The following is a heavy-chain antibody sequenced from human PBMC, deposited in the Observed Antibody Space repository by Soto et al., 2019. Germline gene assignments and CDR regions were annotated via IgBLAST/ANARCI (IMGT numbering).Heavy chain of an antibody. D-gene: IGHD2-2*01. CDR3: AKDDAGDGYIVLVPAAHW. Sequence: GWSLRLSCALSGFTFIIYTMSTLGQAPGLGLEWVSAISGSGGSTYYADSVKGRFTISRDNSKNTLYLQMNSLRAEDTAVYDCAKDDAGDGYIVLVPAAHWWGQGT. V-gene: IGHV3-23*01. CDR1: GFTFIIYT. CDR2: ISGSGGST. J-gene: IGHJ4*02.